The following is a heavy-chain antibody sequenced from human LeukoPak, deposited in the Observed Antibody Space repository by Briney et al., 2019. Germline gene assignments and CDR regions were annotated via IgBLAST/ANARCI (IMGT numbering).Heavy chain of an antibody. CDR3: ARPSNYYYDSSPRGAFDI. D-gene: IGHD3-22*01. CDR1: GYSFTSYW. V-gene: IGHV5-51*01. J-gene: IGHJ3*02. CDR2: IYPGDSDT. Sequence: GESLKISCKGAGYSFTSYWIGWVRQMPGKGLEWMGIIYPGDSDTRYSPSFQGQVTISADKSISTAYLQWSSLKASDTAMYYCARPSNYYYDSSPRGAFDIWGQGTMVTVSS.